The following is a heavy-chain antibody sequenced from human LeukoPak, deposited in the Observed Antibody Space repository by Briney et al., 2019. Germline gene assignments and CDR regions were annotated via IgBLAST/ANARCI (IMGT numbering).Heavy chain of an antibody. J-gene: IGHJ4*02. CDR2: TSYDETSK. Sequence: SGGSLRLSCAGSGFPFSSYTLHWVRQAPGKGLEWLAGTSYDETSKNYADSVKGRFTISRDNTKNTVFLQMNTLRVEDTAVYYCVASQYFEFWSGRDYWGQGTLVSVSS. V-gene: IGHV3-30-3*02. CDR3: VASQYFEFWSGRDY. CDR1: GFPFSSYT. D-gene: IGHD3-3*01.